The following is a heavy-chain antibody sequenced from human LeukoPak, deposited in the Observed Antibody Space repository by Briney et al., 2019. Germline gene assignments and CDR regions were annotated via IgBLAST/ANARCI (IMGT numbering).Heavy chain of an antibody. CDR3: ATRVRYSSGWLDY. D-gene: IGHD6-19*01. J-gene: IGHJ4*02. V-gene: IGHV1-69*13. CDR2: IIPIFGTA. CDR1: GGTFSSYA. Sequence: SVKVSCKASGGTFSSYAISWVRQAPGQGLEWMGRIIPIFGTANYAQKFQGRVTITADESTSTAYMELSSLRSEDTAVYYCATRVRYSSGWLDYWGQGTLVTVSS.